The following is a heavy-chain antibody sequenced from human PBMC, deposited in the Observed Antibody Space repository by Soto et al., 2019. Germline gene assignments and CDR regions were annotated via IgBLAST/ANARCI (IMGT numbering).Heavy chain of an antibody. J-gene: IGHJ4*02. CDR3: ARRSSSWYFDY. CDR1: GFTFSSYA. Sequence: EVHLLESGGGLVQPGGSLGLSSAASGFTFSSYAMNWVRQAPGKGLEWVSVISGSDGSTYYADSVKGRFTISRDNSKNTLNLQMNSLRAEDTAVYYCARRSSSWYFDYWGQGTLVTVSS. CDR2: ISGSDGST. V-gene: IGHV3-23*01. D-gene: IGHD6-13*01.